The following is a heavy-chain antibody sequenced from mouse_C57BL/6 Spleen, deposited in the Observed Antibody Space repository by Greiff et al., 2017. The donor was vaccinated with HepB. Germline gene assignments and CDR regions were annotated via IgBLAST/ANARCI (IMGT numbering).Heavy chain of an antibody. CDR3: ARGKDDGYHYFDY. CDR1: GYSITSGYY. Sequence: EVQLQQSGPGLVKPSQSLSLTCSVTGYSITSGYYWNWIRQFPGNKLEWMGYISYDGSNNYNPSLKNRISITRDTSKNQFFLKLNSVTTEDTATYNCARGKDDGYHYFDYWGQGTTLTVSS. J-gene: IGHJ2*01. V-gene: IGHV3-6*01. D-gene: IGHD2-3*01. CDR2: ISYDGSN.